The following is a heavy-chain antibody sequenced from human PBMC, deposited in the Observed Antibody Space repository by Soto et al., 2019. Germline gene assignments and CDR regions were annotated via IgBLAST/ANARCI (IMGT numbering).Heavy chain of an antibody. CDR1: GYTFTNYG. CDR3: AREVQPPYYYYGMDV. D-gene: IGHD3-10*01. V-gene: IGHV1-18*01. Sequence: QVQVVQSGDEVKKPGASVKVSCKASGYTFTNYGFSWVRQAPGQGLEWMGWISGYNGNTKYAEKFQGRVTMTTDTSTSTAHMELRSLSSDDTAVYYCAREVQPPYYYYGMDVWGQGTAVTV. CDR2: ISGYNGNT. J-gene: IGHJ6*02.